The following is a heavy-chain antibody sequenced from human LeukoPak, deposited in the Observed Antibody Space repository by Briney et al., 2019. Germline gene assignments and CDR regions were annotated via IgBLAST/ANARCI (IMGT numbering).Heavy chain of an antibody. CDR2: INHSGST. J-gene: IGHJ5*02. V-gene: IGHV4-34*01. D-gene: IGHD2-2*01. CDR1: GGSFSGYY. Sequence: SETLSLTCAVYGGSFSGYYWSWIRQPPGKGLEWIGEINHSGSTNYNPSLKSRVTISVDTSKNQCSLKLSSVTAADTAVYYCARGPHCSSTSCYLATPFDPWGQGTLVTVSS. CDR3: ARGPHCSSTSCYLATPFDP.